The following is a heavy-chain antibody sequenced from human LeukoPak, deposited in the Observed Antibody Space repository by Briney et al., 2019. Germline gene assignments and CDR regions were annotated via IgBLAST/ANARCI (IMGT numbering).Heavy chain of an antibody. D-gene: IGHD3-22*01. V-gene: IGHV4-30-2*05. Sequence: SETLSLTCAVSGGSISSGGYSWSWIRQPPGKGLEWIGYIYHSGSTYYNPSLKSRVTISVDTSKNQFSLKLSSVTAADTAVYYCASSSSGRYYDSSGYYYGLDYWGQGTLVTVSS. CDR2: IYHSGST. CDR3: ASSSSGRYYDSSGYYYGLDY. J-gene: IGHJ4*02. CDR1: GGSISSGGYS.